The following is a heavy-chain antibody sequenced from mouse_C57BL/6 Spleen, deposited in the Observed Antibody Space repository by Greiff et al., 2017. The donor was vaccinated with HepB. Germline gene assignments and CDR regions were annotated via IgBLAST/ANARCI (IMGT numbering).Heavy chain of an antibody. CDR1: GFSLTSYG. Sequence: QVQLKESGPGLVQPSQSLSITCTVSGFSLTSYGVHWVRQSPGKGLEWLGVIWSGGITDYNAAFISRLSISKDNSKSQVFFKMNSLQADDTAIYYCARETGSSYDWYFDVWGTGTTVTVSS. J-gene: IGHJ1*03. D-gene: IGHD1-1*01. CDR3: ARETGSSYDWYFDV. CDR2: IWSGGIT. V-gene: IGHV2-2*01.